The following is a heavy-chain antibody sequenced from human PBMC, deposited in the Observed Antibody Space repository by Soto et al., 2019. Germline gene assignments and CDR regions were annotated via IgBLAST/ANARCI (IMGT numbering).Heavy chain of an antibody. CDR2: VYSTGTT. Sequence: SETLSLTCAVSGDSVSSSDFYWTWIRQPPGKPLEWIGYVYSTGTTNYSPSLKSRVDMSVDTSENQFSLKVRSVTAADAAVYFCARVSKPVAPKDGKSAYFYAMDVWGHGTTVTV. CDR3: ARVSKPVAPKDGKSAYFYAMDV. V-gene: IGHV4-61*08. J-gene: IGHJ6*02. D-gene: IGHD2-15*01. CDR1: GDSVSSSDFY.